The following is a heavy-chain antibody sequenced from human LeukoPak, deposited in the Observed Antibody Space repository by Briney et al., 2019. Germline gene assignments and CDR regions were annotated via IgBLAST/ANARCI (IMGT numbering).Heavy chain of an antibody. J-gene: IGHJ4*02. Sequence: ASVKVSCKASGYTFTGCYMHWVRQAPGQGLEWMGWINPNSGGTNYAQKFQGRVTMTRDTSINTAYMELSSLRSEDTAVYYCATEGVWVIHPTETYYYGSGSYVYWGQGTLVTVSS. D-gene: IGHD3-10*01. CDR2: INPNSGGT. CDR3: ATEGVWVIHPTETYYYGSGSYVY. V-gene: IGHV1-2*02. CDR1: GYTFTGCY.